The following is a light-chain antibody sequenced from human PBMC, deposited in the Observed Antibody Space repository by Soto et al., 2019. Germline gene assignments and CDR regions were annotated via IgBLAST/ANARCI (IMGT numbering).Light chain of an antibody. CDR2: GNS. V-gene: IGLV1-40*01. Sequence: QSVLTQPPSASGAPGQRVTISCTGSSSNIGAGYDVHWYQQLPGTAPKLLIYGNSNRPSGVPDRFSGSKSGTSASLAITGLQAEDEADYYCQSYDSSLSGWVFGGGTKVTLL. CDR1: SSNIGAGYD. J-gene: IGLJ3*02. CDR3: QSYDSSLSGWV.